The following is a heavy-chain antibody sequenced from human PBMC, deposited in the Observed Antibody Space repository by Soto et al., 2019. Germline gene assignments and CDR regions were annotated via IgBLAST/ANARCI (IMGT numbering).Heavy chain of an antibody. Sequence: QVQLVQSGPEVKKPGASVKVSCKTSGYTFTSYGISWVRQAPGQGLEWMGWISTDKGKTNYAQKFQGSVTTTTDTSTSAAYMELRSLRSDDTAVYCGATRSPAFDYWGQGTLVTVSS. CDR1: GYTFTSYG. CDR3: ATRSPAFDY. CDR2: ISTDKGKT. V-gene: IGHV1-18*01. J-gene: IGHJ4*02.